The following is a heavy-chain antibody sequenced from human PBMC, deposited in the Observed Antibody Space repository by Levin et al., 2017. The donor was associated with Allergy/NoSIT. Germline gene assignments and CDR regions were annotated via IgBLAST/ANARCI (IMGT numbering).Heavy chain of an antibody. D-gene: IGHD2-2*01. V-gene: IGHV1-69*13. Sequence: GASVKVSCKASGGTFSSYAISWVRQAPGQGLEWMGGIIPIFGTANYAQKFQGRVTITADESTSTAYMELSSLRSEDTAVYYCARGRPGSGYCSSTSCPAYYDYGMDVWGQGTTVTVSS. CDR1: GGTFSSYA. CDR2: IIPIFGTA. J-gene: IGHJ6*02. CDR3: ARGRPGSGYCSSTSCPAYYDYGMDV.